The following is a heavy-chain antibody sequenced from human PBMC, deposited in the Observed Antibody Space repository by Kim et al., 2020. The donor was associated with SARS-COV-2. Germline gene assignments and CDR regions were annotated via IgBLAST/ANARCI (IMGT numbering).Heavy chain of an antibody. D-gene: IGHD3-10*01. CDR1: GYTFTSYG. CDR3: ARVVYGRVRGGMDV. Sequence: ASVKVSCKASGYTFTSYGISWVRQAPGQGLEWMGWISAYNGNTNYAQKLQGRVTMTTDTSTSTAYMELRSLRSDDTAVYYCARVVYGRVRGGMDVWGQGTTVTVSS. J-gene: IGHJ6*02. CDR2: ISAYNGNT. V-gene: IGHV1-18*01.